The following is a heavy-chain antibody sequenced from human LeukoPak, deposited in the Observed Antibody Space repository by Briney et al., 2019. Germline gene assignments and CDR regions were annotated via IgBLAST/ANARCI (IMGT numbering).Heavy chain of an antibody. J-gene: IGHJ4*02. Sequence: PGGSLRLSCAASGFTFSNYAMSWVRQAPGKGLEWLSTISGSGGSTYYADSVKGRFTISRDNSKNTVYLQMKSLRVEATAAYYCAKGLSAAGDYYFDYWGQGALVTVSS. V-gene: IGHV3-23*01. CDR3: AKGLSAAGDYYFDY. CDR1: GFTFSNYA. CDR2: ISGSGGST. D-gene: IGHD2-21*01.